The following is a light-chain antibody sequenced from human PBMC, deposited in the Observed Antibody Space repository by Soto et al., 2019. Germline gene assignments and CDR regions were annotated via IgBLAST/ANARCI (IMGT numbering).Light chain of an antibody. V-gene: IGLV1-47*01. Sequence: QAVVTQPPSASGTPGQRVTISCSGSSSNIGRNYVYWYQQLPGTAPKLLIYRNNQRPSGVPDRSSGSKSGTSASLAISGLRSEDEADYYCPAWDDSLSGWLFGGGTKLTVL. J-gene: IGLJ3*02. CDR2: RNN. CDR1: SSNIGRNY. CDR3: PAWDDSLSGWL.